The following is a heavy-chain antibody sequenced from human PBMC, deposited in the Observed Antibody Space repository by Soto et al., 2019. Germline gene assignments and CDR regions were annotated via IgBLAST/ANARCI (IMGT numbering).Heavy chain of an antibody. J-gene: IGHJ6*02. D-gene: IGHD3-22*01. V-gene: IGHV1-18*01. Sequence: GASVKVSCKASGYTFTSYGISWVRQAPGQGLEWMGWISAYNGNTNYAQKLQGRVTMTTDTSTSTAYMELRSLRSDDTAVYYCARDPYYYDSSGYFPEDYYYYGMDVWGQGTTVTVSS. CDR1: GYTFTSYG. CDR2: ISAYNGNT. CDR3: ARDPYYYDSSGYFPEDYYYYGMDV.